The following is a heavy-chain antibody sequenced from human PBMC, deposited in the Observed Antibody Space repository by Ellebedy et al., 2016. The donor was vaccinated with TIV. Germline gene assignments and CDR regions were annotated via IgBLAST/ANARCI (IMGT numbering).Heavy chain of an antibody. Sequence: GESLKISCADSGVTFSDYYMSWIRQAPGKGLEWVSSIHNRATYTSYADSVQGRFTISRDDPKNSLYLQMNNLRADDTAVHYCACQVAATDRAFDVWGQGTVVTVSS. CDR1: GVTFSDYY. V-gene: IGHV3-11*03. J-gene: IGHJ3*01. CDR3: ACQVAATDRAFDV. D-gene: IGHD6-19*01. CDR2: IHNRATYT.